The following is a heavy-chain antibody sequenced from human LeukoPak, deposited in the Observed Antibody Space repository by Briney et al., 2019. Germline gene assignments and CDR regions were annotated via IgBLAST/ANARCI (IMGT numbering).Heavy chain of an antibody. CDR1: GESFSGYY. CDR2: INHSGST. CDR3: ALSLWSGYIH. V-gene: IGHV4-34*01. J-gene: IGHJ4*02. Sequence: PSETLSLTCGVYGESFSGYYWSWLRQPPGKGLEWIGEINHSGSTNYNPSLKSRVTISVDTSKIQFSLRLTSVTAADTAVYYCALSLWSGYIHWGQGTLVTVSS. D-gene: IGHD3-3*01.